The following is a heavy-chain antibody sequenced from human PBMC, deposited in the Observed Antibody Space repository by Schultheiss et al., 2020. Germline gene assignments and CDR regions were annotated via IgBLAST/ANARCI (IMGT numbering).Heavy chain of an antibody. D-gene: IGHD5-18*01. CDR3: ARWRGYSYGYFDY. Sequence: SETLSLTCTVSGDSLNTEGYYWNWIRQPAGKGLEWIGRIHISGHTNSNPSLRGRVTISVDASKNRFSLKLSSVTAADTAVYYCARWRGYSYGYFDYWGQGTLVTVSS. J-gene: IGHJ4*02. CDR1: GDSLNTEGYY. CDR2: IHISGHT. V-gene: IGHV4-61*02.